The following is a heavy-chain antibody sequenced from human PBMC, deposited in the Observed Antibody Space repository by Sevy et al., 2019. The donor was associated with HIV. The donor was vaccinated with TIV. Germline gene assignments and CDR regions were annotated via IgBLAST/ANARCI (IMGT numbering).Heavy chain of an antibody. D-gene: IGHD3-3*01. CDR2: ISASGSVT. CDR3: VKDTPFRRFTLSGMAGAHEYYFDY. V-gene: IGHV3-23*01. J-gene: IGHJ4*02. CDR1: GFNFNNYV. Sequence: GGSLRLSCAASGFNFNNYVMTWVRQAPGKGLEWVSTISASGSVTYYSDSGRGRFTISRDNSKNTVSLQMNSLRVEDTAIDYCVKDTPFRRFTLSGMAGAHEYYFDYWGQGTRVTVSS.